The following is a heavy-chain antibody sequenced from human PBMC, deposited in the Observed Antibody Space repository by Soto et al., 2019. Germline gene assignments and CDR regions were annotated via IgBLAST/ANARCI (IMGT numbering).Heavy chain of an antibody. Sequence: GGSLRLSCAASGFTFSSYAMSWVRQAPGKGLEWVSAISGSGGSTYYADSVKGRFTISRDYSKNTLYLQMNSLRAEDTAVYYCAKDLLTGVSGPREAEFDFWGQGTLVTVSS. CDR2: ISGSGGST. J-gene: IGHJ4*02. V-gene: IGHV3-23*01. CDR1: GFTFSSYA. D-gene: IGHD3-10*01. CDR3: AKDLLTGVSGPREAEFDF.